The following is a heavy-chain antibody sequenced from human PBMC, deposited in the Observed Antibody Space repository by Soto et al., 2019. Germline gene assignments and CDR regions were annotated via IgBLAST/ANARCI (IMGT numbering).Heavy chain of an antibody. V-gene: IGHV1-2*04. CDR3: ARDVGVLWFGELSGPYYFDY. D-gene: IGHD3-10*01. CDR2: INSNSGGT. J-gene: IGHJ4*02. CDR1: GYTFTGYY. Sequence: ASVKVSCKASGYTFTGYYMHWVRQAPGQGLEWMGWINSNSGGTNYAQKFQGWVTMTRDTSTSTAYMELRSLRSDDTAVYYCARDVGVLWFGELSGPYYFDYWGQGTLVTVSS.